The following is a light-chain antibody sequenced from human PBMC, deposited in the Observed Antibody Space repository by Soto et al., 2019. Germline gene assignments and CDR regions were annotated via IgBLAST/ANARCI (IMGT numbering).Light chain of an antibody. CDR1: QGISSY. Sequence: VIWMTQSQSLLSASTGDRVTISCRMSQGISSYLAWYQQKPGKAPELLIYAASTLQSGLPSRFSGSGSGTVITLTISSMLSEDFAIYYWQLYYSFPLTFGQVTKVDIK. J-gene: IGKJ1*01. CDR3: QLYYSFPLT. CDR2: AAS. V-gene: IGKV1D-8*01.